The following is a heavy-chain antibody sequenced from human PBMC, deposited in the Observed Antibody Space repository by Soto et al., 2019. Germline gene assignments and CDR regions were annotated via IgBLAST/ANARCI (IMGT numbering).Heavy chain of an antibody. J-gene: IGHJ4*02. V-gene: IGHV3-23*01. Sequence: EVQLWESGGGLVQPGGSLRLSCAVSGFTFSSHVMSWVRQAPGKGLEWVSAISGTGGTYYADSVKGRFTISRDNSKTALYLQMNNLRDEDTSGYYCAKDRSGAYCSGGICYSPDYWGQGTLVIVSS. CDR2: ISGTGGT. CDR3: AKDRSGAYCSGGICYSPDY. D-gene: IGHD2-15*01. CDR1: GFTFSSHV.